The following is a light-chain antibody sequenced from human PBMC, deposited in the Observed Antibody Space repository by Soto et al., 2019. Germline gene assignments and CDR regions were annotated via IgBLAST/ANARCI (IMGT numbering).Light chain of an antibody. CDR1: SSDVGGYNY. J-gene: IGLJ1*01. CDR3: SSYTNSSTFYV. V-gene: IGLV2-14*01. CDR2: QVS. Sequence: QSALTQPASVSGSPGQSITISCTGTSSDVGGYNYVSWYQHHPGKAPKLMISQVSNRPSGVSIRFSGSKSGNTASLTISGRQAEDEADYYCSSYTNSSTFYVFGTGTKLTVL.